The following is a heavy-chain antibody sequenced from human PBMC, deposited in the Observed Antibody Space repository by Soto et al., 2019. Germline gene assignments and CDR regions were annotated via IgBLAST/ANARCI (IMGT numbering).Heavy chain of an antibody. D-gene: IGHD3-3*01. Sequence: GGSLRLSCAASGFTVSSNYMSWVRQAPGKGLEWVSVIYSGGSTYYADSVKGRFTISRDNSKNTLYLQMNSLRAEDTAVYYCARGGYDFWSGYIIYMDVWGKGTTVTVSS. CDR3: ARGGYDFWSGYIIYMDV. J-gene: IGHJ6*03. CDR2: IYSGGST. V-gene: IGHV3-66*01. CDR1: GFTVSSNY.